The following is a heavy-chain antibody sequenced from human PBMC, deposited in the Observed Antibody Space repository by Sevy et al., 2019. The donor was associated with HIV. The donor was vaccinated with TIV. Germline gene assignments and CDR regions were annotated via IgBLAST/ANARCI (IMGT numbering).Heavy chain of an antibody. CDR1: GFAFYDYS. V-gene: IGHV3-23*01. J-gene: IGHJ4*02. CDR3: AREGSTRPHDY. Sequence: GGSLRLSCAASGFAFYDYSMSWIRQAPGKGLEWVATLSFGCGKINYADSVKGRFTISRDNSKNSFYLQMDNLRVEDTALYYGAREGSTRPHDYWGQGTRVTVSS. D-gene: IGHD3-10*01. CDR2: LSFGCGKI.